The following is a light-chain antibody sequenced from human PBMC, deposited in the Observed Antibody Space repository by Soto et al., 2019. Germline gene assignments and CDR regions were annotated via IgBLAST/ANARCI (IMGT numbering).Light chain of an antibody. CDR1: QSVSSN. V-gene: IGKV3-15*01. CDR2: GAS. J-gene: IGKJ5*01. Sequence: ETVLTQSPGTLSLSPGERATLSCRASQSVSSNLAWYQQKPGQAPRLLIYGASTRATGIPVRSSGSGSGTEFTLTISSLQSEDFAVYDCQQYNNWPLTFGQGTRLEIK. CDR3: QQYNNWPLT.